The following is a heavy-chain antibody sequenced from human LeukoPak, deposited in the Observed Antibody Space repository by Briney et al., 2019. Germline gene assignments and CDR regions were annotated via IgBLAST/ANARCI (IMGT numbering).Heavy chain of an antibody. D-gene: IGHD5-18*01. CDR3: ARVELWYFDY. CDR1: GYSISSGYY. J-gene: IGHJ4*02. V-gene: IGHV4-38-2*01. CDR2: IYHSGST. Sequence: KPSETLSLTCAVSGYSISSGYYWGWIRQPPGKGLEWIGSIYHSGSTYYNPSLKSRVTISVDTSKNQFSLKLSSVTAADTAVYYCARVELWYFDYWAQGTLVTVSS.